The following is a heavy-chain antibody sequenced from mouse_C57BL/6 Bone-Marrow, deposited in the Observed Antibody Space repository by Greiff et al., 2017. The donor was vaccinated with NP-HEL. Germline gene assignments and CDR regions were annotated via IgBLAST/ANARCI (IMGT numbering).Heavy chain of an antibody. J-gene: IGHJ2*01. CDR2: INPSSGYT. Sequence: VQLQQSGAELARPGASVKMSCKASGYTFTSYTMHWVKQRPGQGLEWIGYINPSSGYTKYNEKFKSKATLTVDKPSSTAYMQLSSLTSEDSAVYYCARDFYWNYFDYWGQGTTLTVSS. D-gene: IGHD2-1*01. V-gene: IGHV1-4*01. CDR1: GYTFTSYT. CDR3: ARDFYWNYFDY.